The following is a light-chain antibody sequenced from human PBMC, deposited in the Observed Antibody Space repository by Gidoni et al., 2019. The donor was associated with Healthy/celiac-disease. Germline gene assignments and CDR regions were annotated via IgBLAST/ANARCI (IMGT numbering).Light chain of an antibody. CDR2: AAS. CDR3: QQSYSTPLT. J-gene: IGKJ3*01. Sequence: DIQIPQSPSSLSASVGDRVTITCRASQSISSYLNWYQQKPGKAPKLLIYAASSLQSGVPSRFSGSGSGTDFTLTISSLQPEDFATYYCQQSYSTPLTFXPXTKVDIK. CDR1: QSISSY. V-gene: IGKV1-39*01.